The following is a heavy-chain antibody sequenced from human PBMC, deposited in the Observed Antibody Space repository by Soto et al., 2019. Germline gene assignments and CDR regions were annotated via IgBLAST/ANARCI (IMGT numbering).Heavy chain of an antibody. J-gene: IGHJ4*02. V-gene: IGHV1-18*04. Sequence: QVQLVQSGAELKKPGASVKVSCKTSGYTFASYGISWVRQGPGQGLEWMGWISVYDGNTRYEQKVQDRVTITADRSPSTAYMELRSLRPDDTAVYYCASDSPLDQWGQGTLVTVSS. CDR2: ISVYDGNT. CDR1: GYTFASYG. CDR3: ASDSPLDQ.